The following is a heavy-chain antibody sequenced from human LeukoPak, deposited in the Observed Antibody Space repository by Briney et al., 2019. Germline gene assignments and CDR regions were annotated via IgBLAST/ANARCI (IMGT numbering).Heavy chain of an antibody. CDR3: ARVEYCTKGVCINFDL. D-gene: IGHD2-8*01. CDR1: GYTFTGPY. V-gene: IGHV1-2*02. CDR2: INPYTGGT. J-gene: IGHJ4*02. Sequence: ASVKVSCKASGYTFTGPYIHWMRQAPGQGLEWMGWINPYTGGTKYAQKFQGRVTVTRDTSTNTAYMELSGLRPDDTAACYCARVEYCTKGVCINFDLWGQGTLVTVSS.